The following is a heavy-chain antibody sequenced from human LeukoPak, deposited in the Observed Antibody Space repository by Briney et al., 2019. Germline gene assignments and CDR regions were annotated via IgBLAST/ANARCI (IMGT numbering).Heavy chain of an antibody. CDR3: ARAAGGTRNYYMDV. Sequence: ASVKVSCKASGYTFSSYDVNWVRQATGQGLEWMGWMNPSSGNTGYAQKFQGRVTIIRNTSISTAYMELSGLRSEDTAVYYCARAAGGTRNYYMDVWAKGTTVTVSS. J-gene: IGHJ6*03. D-gene: IGHD3-16*01. CDR2: MNPSSGNT. V-gene: IGHV1-8*01. CDR1: GYTFSSYD.